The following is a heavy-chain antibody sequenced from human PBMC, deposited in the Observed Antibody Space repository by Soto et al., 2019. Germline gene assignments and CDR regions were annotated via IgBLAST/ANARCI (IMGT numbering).Heavy chain of an antibody. CDR3: ARAGDYYDSSGYSTYFDY. J-gene: IGHJ4*02. Sequence: SETLSLTCAVSGGSISSGGYSWSWIRQPPGKGLEWIGYIYHSGSTYYNPSLKSRVTISVDRSKNQFSLKLSSVTAADTAVYYFARAGDYYDSSGYSTYFDYWGQGTLVTVSS. CDR2: IYHSGST. CDR1: GGSISSGGYS. V-gene: IGHV4-30-2*01. D-gene: IGHD3-22*01.